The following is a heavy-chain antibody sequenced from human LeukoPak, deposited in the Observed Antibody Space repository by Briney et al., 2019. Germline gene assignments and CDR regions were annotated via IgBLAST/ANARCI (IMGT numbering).Heavy chain of an antibody. CDR3: ARDQTGYSSGWYLGY. CDR2: ISAYNGNT. Sequence: ASVKVSCKASGYTFTGYYMHWVRQAPGQGLEWMGWISAYNGNTNYAQKLQGRVTMTTDTSTSTAYMELRSLRSDDTAVYYCARDQTGYSSGWYLGYWGQGTLVIVSS. J-gene: IGHJ4*02. D-gene: IGHD6-19*01. CDR1: GYTFTGYY. V-gene: IGHV1-18*04.